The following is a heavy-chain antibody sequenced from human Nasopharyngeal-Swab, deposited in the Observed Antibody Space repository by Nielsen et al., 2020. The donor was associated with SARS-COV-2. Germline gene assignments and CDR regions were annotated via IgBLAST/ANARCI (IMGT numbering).Heavy chain of an antibody. CDR2: INAGNGNT. V-gene: IGHV1-3*01. J-gene: IGHJ6*02. Sequence: ASVKVSCKASGYTFTSYAMHWVRQAPGQRLEWMGWINAGNGNTKYSQKFQGRVTITRDTSASTAYMELSSLRSEDTAVYYCAFGIAVAGPMGYYGMDVWGQGTTVTASS. D-gene: IGHD6-19*01. CDR1: GYTFTSYA. CDR3: AFGIAVAGPMGYYGMDV.